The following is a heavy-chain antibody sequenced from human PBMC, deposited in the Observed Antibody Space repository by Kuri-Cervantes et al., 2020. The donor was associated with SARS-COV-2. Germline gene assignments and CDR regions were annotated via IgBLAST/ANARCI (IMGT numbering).Heavy chain of an antibody. CDR3: ARAFRRGGSDY. J-gene: IGHJ4*02. D-gene: IGHD1-26*01. CDR1: GFTFSNYW. Sequence: GGSLRLSCAASGFTFSNYWMHWVRQAPGKGLVWVSRTNTDGSSTSYADSVKGRFTISRDNAKNTLYLQMKSPRDEDTAVYYCARAFRRGGSDYWGQGTLVTVSS. CDR2: TNTDGSST. V-gene: IGHV3-74*01.